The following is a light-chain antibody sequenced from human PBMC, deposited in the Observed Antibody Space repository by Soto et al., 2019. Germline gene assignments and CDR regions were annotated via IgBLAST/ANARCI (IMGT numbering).Light chain of an antibody. V-gene: IGKV3-20*01. CDR3: QQYATSARLT. J-gene: IGKJ3*01. CDR2: GAS. Sequence: EIVLTQSPGTLSWSLGERATLSCRASQSVSQYLAWYQQRPGQPPRLLIHGASSRANGIQDRFYGSGSGTDFTLTINGLEPEDFAVYYCQQYATSARLTVGPGTNVDI. CDR1: QSVSQY.